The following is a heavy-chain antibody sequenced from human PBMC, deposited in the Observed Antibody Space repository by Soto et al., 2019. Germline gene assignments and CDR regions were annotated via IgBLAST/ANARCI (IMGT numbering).Heavy chain of an antibody. J-gene: IGHJ6*03. V-gene: IGHV4-31*03. CDR1: GGSISSGGYY. CDR3: ATQGYCSGGSCYPARNYYYYMDV. D-gene: IGHD2-15*01. CDR2: IYYSGST. Sequence: QVQLQESGPGLVKPSQTLSLTCTVSGGSISSGGYYWSWIRQHPGKGLEWNGYIYYSGSTYYNPSLKYRVTMSVDTSKDQCSLKLSSVTAADTAVYYCATQGYCSGGSCYPARNYYYYMDVWGKGPTVTVSS.